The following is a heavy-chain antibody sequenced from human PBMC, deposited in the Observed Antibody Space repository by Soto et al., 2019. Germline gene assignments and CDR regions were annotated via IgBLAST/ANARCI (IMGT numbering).Heavy chain of an antibody. CDR1: GDSVSSNSAA. Sequence: SQTLSLTCAISGDSVSSNSAAWNWIRQSPSRGLEWLGRTYYRSKWYNDYAVSVKSRLTINPDTSKNQFSLQLKSVTPEDTAVNYFARDGVDAAVVGGMDVWGQGTTVTVSS. V-gene: IGHV6-1*01. CDR3: ARDGVDAAVVGGMDV. CDR2: TYYRSKWYN. D-gene: IGHD5-18*01. J-gene: IGHJ6*02.